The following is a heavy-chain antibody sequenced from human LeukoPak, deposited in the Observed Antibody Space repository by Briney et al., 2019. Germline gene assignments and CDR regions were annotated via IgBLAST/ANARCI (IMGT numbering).Heavy chain of an antibody. D-gene: IGHD2-2*01. V-gene: IGHV3-23*01. J-gene: IGHJ4*02. CDR3: AKDKLPTAMFSYVY. Sequence: GGSPRLSCAASGFTVGSHAMTWVRQAPGKGLEWVSGITYSGDNTYYAGSVKGRFTISRDNSRNTLFLQMDSLRAEDTAVYYCAKDKLPTAMFSYVYWGQGTLVTVSS. CDR1: GFTVGSHA. CDR2: ITYSGDNT.